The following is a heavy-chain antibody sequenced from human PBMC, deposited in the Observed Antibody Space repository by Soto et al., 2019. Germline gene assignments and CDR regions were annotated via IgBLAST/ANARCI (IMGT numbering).Heavy chain of an antibody. D-gene: IGHD3-3*01. Sequence: SETLSLTCTVSGGSISSSSYYWGWIRQPPGKGLEWIGSIYYSGSTYYNPSLKSRVTISVDTSKNQFSLKLSSVTAADTAVYYCARRGVTYYDFWSGYSNFDYWGQGTLVTVSS. J-gene: IGHJ4*02. CDR1: GGSISSSSYY. V-gene: IGHV4-39*01. CDR2: IYYSGST. CDR3: ARRGVTYYDFWSGYSNFDY.